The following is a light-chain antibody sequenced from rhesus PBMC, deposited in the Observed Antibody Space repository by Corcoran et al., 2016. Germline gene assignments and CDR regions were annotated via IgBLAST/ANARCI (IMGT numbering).Light chain of an antibody. V-gene: IGKV1-38*01. CDR2: DAS. CDR3: QQRNSYPFT. J-gene: IGKJ3*01. CDR1: QGISSY. Sequence: DIQLTQSPSSLSASVGDRVTITCRASQGISSYLAWYQQKSGKAPKLLSYDASKLQSGVLSRFSGSGSGTEFTLTISSLQPEDFATYYCQQRNSYPFTFGPGTKLDIK.